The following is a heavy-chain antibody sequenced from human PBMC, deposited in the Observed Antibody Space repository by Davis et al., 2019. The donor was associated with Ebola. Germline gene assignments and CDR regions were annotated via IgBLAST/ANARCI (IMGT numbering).Heavy chain of an antibody. V-gene: IGHV1-69*04. CDR3: ARDRVYSSGWDN. J-gene: IGHJ4*02. CDR2: IIPILGIA. D-gene: IGHD6-19*01. CDR1: GGTFSSYA. Sequence: SVKVSCKASGGTFSSYAISWVRQAPGQGLEWMGRIIPILGIANYAQKFQGRVTITADKSASTAYMELSSLRSEDTAVYYCARDRVYSSGWDNWGQGTLVTVSS.